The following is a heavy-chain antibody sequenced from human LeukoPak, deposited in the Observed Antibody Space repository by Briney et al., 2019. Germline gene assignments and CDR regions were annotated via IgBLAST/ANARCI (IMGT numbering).Heavy chain of an antibody. CDR2: IYTSGST. D-gene: IGHD5-18*01. J-gene: IGHJ4*02. Sequence: SETLSLTCTVSGGSISSGSYYWSWIRQPAGKGLERIGRIYTSGSTNYNPSLKSRVTMSVDTSKNQFSLKLSSVTAADTAVYYCARTWRYSYDYWGQGTLVTVSS. CDR1: GGSISSGSYY. CDR3: ARTWRYSYDY. V-gene: IGHV4-61*02.